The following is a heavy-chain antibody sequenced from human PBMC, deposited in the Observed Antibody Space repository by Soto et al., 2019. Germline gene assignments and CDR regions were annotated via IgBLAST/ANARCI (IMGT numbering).Heavy chain of an antibody. CDR3: AQDRGWGVVSPSHDY. V-gene: IGHV3-23*01. CDR2: IRATVGQT. D-gene: IGHD2-15*01. Sequence: EVQLLESGGGMVQPGGSLRLSCAASGFTFRNFVVSWVRQALGKGGEWVSAIRATVGQTFYADSVKGRFTSSRDNSKNMLYLQINSLRDEDTALYFCAQDRGWGVVSPSHDYWGQGTLVTVSS. CDR1: GFTFRNFV. J-gene: IGHJ4*02.